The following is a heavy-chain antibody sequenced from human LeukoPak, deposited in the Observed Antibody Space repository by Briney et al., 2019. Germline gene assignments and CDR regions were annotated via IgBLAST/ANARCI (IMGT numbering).Heavy chain of an antibody. CDR2: IYSGGST. CDR1: GFTVSSNY. Sequence: GGSLRLSXAASGFTVSSNYMSWVRQAPGKGLEWVSVIYSGGSTYYADSVKGRFTISRDNSKNTLYLQMNSLRAEDTAVYYCARMIYTDLNYFDYWGQGTLVTVSS. CDR3: ARMIYTDLNYFDY. V-gene: IGHV3-66*02. J-gene: IGHJ4*02. D-gene: IGHD3/OR15-3a*01.